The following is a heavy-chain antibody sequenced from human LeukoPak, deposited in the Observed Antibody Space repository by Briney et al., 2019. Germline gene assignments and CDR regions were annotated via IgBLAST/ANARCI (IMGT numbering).Heavy chain of an antibody. CDR3: AKGSPISAAAGIENWFDP. Sequence: GGSLRLSCVASGFISSTYAMSWVRQAPGKGLEWVSAISGNGGITYYADSVKGRFTISRDISKNTLYLQMNSLRAEDTAVYYCAKGSPISAAAGIENWFDPWGQGTLVTVSS. J-gene: IGHJ5*02. CDR2: ISGNGGIT. V-gene: IGHV3-23*01. D-gene: IGHD6-13*01. CDR1: GFISSTYA.